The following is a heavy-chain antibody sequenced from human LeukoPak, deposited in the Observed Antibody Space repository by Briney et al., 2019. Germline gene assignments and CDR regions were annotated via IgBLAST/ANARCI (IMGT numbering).Heavy chain of an antibody. CDR2: MNPNSGNT. CDR3: ARFYGGNSLVPYYYYYYMDV. D-gene: IGHD4-23*01. Sequence: ASVKVSCKASGYTFTSYDINWVRQATGQGLEWMGWMNPNSGNTGYAQKFQGRVTITRNTSISTAYMELSSLRSEDTAVYYCARFYGGNSLVPYYYYYYMDVWGKGTTVTVSS. CDR1: GYTFTSYD. J-gene: IGHJ6*03. V-gene: IGHV1-8*03.